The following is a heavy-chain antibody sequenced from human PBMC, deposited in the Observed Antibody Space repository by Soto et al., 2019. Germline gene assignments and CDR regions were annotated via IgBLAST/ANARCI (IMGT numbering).Heavy chain of an antibody. V-gene: IGHV3-23*01. CDR2: ISGSGGST. J-gene: IGHJ4*02. D-gene: IGHD5-12*01. Sequence: EVQLLESGGGLVQPGGSLRLSCAASGVTFSSYAMSWVRQAPGKGLEWVSAISGSGGSTYYADSVKGRFTISRDNSKNTLDLQMNSLRAADTAVYYCAKDIGYSGYAPTYYFDYWGQGTLVTVSS. CDR1: GVTFSSYA. CDR3: AKDIGYSGYAPTYYFDY.